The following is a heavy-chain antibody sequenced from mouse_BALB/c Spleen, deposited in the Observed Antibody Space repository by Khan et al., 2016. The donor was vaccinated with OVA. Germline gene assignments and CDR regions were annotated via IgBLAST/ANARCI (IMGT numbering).Heavy chain of an antibody. V-gene: IGHV3-2*02. CDR2: ISYSGST. D-gene: IGHD1-2*01. Sequence: QLQESGPGLVKPSQSLSLTCTVTGYSITSGYGWNWIRQFPGNKLEWMGYISYSGSTNYNQSLKSRISITRDTSKNQFFLQLNSVTTEDTATYYRARTARIKYWGQGTTLTVSS. J-gene: IGHJ2*01. CDR1: GYSITSGYG. CDR3: ARTARIKY.